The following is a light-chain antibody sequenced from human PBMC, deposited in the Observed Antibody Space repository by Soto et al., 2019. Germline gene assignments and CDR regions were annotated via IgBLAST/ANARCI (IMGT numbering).Light chain of an antibody. CDR2: AAS. J-gene: IGKJ4*01. Sequence: DTQLTQSPSFLSASVGDRVTITCRASQDVSRSLGWYQQKPGKAPSLLISAASTLHSGVPSRFSGSGSGTDFTLTISSLQPEDFATYYCQQSYSTPLTFGGGTKVEIK. CDR1: QDVSRS. V-gene: IGKV1-9*01. CDR3: QQSYSTPLT.